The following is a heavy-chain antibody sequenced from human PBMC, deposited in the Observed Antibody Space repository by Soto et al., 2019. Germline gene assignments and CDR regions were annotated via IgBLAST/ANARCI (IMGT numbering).Heavy chain of an antibody. V-gene: IGHV1-69*02. CDR1: GGTFSSYT. CDR3: ARGKCLGSSTSCPYYYYYYMDV. CDR2: IIPILGIA. D-gene: IGHD2-2*01. Sequence: QVQLVQSGAEVKKPGSSVKVSCKASGGTFSSYTISWVRQAPGQGLEWMGRIIPILGIANYAQKFQGRVTITADKSTSTAYMELSSLRSEDTAVYYCARGKCLGSSTSCPYYYYYYMDVWGKGTTVTVSS. J-gene: IGHJ6*03.